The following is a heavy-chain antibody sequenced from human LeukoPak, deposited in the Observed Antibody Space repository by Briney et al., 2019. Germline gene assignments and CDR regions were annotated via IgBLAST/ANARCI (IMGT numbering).Heavy chain of an antibody. V-gene: IGHV3-9*01. CDR3: AKGRYGSGSFFDY. CDR2: ISWNSGSI. CDR1: GFTFDDYA. D-gene: IGHD3-10*01. J-gene: IGHJ4*02. Sequence: GGSLRLSCAASGFTFDDYAMHWVRQAPGKGLEWVSGISWNSGSIGYADSAKGRFTISRDNAKNSLYLQMNRLRAEDTALYYCAKGRYGSGSFFDYWAQATLVTASS.